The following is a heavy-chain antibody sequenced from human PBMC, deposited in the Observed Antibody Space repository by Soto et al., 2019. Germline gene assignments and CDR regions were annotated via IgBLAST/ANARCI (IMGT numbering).Heavy chain of an antibody. J-gene: IGHJ6*02. D-gene: IGHD2-15*01. Sequence: GGSLRLSCAASGFTFSSYGMHWVRQAPGKGLEWVAVISYDGSNKYYADSVKGRFTISRDNSKNTLYLQMNSLRAEDTAVYYCAKGGGYCSGGSCYYCCGMDVWGQGTTVTVSS. CDR3: AKGGGYCSGGSCYYCCGMDV. V-gene: IGHV3-30*18. CDR2: ISYDGSNK. CDR1: GFTFSSYG.